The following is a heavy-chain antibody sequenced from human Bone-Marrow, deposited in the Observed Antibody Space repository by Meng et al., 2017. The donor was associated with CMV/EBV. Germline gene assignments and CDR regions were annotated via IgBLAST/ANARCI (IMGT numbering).Heavy chain of an antibody. D-gene: IGHD5-24*01. V-gene: IGHV1-8*03. CDR1: GYTFTSYD. CDR3: ARGFKMATIYYYYYGMDV. CDR2: MNPNSGNT. Sequence: ASVKGSCKASGYTFTSYDINWVRQATGQGLEWMGWMNPNSGNTGYAQKFQGRVTITRNTSISTAYMELSSLRSEDTSVYYCARGFKMATIYYYYYGMDVWGQGTTVTVSS. J-gene: IGHJ6*02.